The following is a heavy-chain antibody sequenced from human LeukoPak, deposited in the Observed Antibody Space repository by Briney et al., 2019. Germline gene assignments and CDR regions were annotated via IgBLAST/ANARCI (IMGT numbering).Heavy chain of an antibody. CDR3: AIFHASGSRGRGSGS. D-gene: IGHD3-10*01. V-gene: IGHV3-23*01. CDR2: ISRSGGAT. Sequence: GGSLRLSCAASGFTFSSYVLNWFRQPPGKGLEWVSGISRSGGATFYVDPVQRRSATSKATSKNTLFLLFSGLTFDTTAVDYCAIFHASGSRGRGSGSWGQGTLVTVSS. J-gene: IGHJ4*02. CDR1: GFTFSSYV.